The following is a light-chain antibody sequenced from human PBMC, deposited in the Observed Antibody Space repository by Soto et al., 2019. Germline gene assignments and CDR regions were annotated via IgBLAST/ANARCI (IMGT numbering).Light chain of an antibody. J-gene: IGKJ5*01. Sequence: DIQMTQSPSSLSASVGDRVTITCRASQSISSYLNWYQQKPGKAPKLLIYAASSLQSGVPSRFSGGGSGTEFTLTISSVQPDDIATYSCQQYNSYSWTFGQGTRLEIK. CDR3: QQYNSYSWT. CDR1: QSISSY. V-gene: IGKV1-5*01. CDR2: AAS.